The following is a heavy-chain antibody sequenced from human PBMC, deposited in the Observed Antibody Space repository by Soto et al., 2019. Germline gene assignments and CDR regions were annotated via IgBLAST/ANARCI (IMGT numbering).Heavy chain of an antibody. CDR1: GFSISSTRYY. CDR3: ARGTGWFDH. J-gene: IGHJ5*02. Sequence: XETLSLTCPVSGFSISSTRYYWGWIRQPPGKGLEWIGSIYYSGSTYYNPSLKSRVTISVDTSKNQFSLKLSSVTAADTAVYYCARGTGWFDHWGQGTLVTVSS. V-gene: IGHV4-39*07. CDR2: IYYSGST.